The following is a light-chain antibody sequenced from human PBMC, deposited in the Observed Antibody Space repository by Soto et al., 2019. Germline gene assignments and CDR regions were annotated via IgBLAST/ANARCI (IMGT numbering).Light chain of an antibody. J-gene: IGLJ3*02. V-gene: IGLV2-14*01. Sequence: QSALTQPASVSGSPGQSITISCTGTSSDVGGYNYVSWYQQHPGKAPKLMIYEVSNRPSGVSNRLSGSRSGNTASLTISGLQPEDEADYYCSSHTISSTLVFGGGTKLTVL. CDR2: EVS. CDR1: SSDVGGYNY. CDR3: SSHTISSTLV.